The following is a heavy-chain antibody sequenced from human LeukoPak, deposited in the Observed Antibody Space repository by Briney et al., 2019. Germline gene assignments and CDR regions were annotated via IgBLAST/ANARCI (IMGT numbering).Heavy chain of an antibody. D-gene: IGHD3-3*01. CDR1: GFTFGDYY. V-gene: IGHV3-11*04. J-gene: IGHJ5*02. CDR3: ARDYDFWSGYHLNWFDP. Sequence: PGGSLRLSCAASGFTFGDYYMSWIRQAPGKGLEWVSCISSSGSIIYYADSVKGRFTISRDNTQNSLFLQMNSLRAEDTAVYYCARDYDFWSGYHLNWFDPWGQGTLVTVSS. CDR2: ISSSGSII.